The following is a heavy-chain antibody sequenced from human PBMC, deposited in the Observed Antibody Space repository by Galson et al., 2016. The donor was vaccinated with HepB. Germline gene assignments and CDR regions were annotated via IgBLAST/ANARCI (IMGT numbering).Heavy chain of an antibody. CDR3: ARGRGSGYSYYYYYYMDV. Sequence: SLSCAASGFTFGDYWMTWVRQAPGRGLEWVANIRRDGSQINYVDSVKGRFSISRDNAKNSLYLQMNSLRAADTAVYYCARGRGSGYSYYYYYYMDVWGKGTTVTVSS. V-gene: IGHV3-7*04. CDR2: IRRDGSQI. D-gene: IGHD3-22*01. CDR1: GFTFGDYW. J-gene: IGHJ6*03.